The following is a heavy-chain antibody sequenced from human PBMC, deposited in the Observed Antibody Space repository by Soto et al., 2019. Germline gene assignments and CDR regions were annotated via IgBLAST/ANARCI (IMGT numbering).Heavy chain of an antibody. V-gene: IGHV4-30-4*01. CDR3: ARAKSDTAMETIFAY. Sequence: SETLSLTCTVSGGSISSGDYYWSWIRQPPGKGLEWIGYIYYSGSTYYNPSLKSRVTISVDTSKNQFSLKLSSVTAADTAVYYCARAKSDTAMETIFAYWGQGTLVTVSS. CDR1: GGSISSGDYY. D-gene: IGHD5-18*01. J-gene: IGHJ4*02. CDR2: IYYSGST.